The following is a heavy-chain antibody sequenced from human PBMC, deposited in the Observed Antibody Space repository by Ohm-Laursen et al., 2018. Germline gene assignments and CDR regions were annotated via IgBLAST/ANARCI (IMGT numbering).Heavy chain of an antibody. CDR1: GFTFGDYA. CDR3: TTWDSLGGTKGGFDY. Sequence: RSLRLSCAASGFTFGDYAVNWFRQAPGKGLEWVGFIRSKTYGVTTEYGASVKGRFTISRDDSKSIAYLQMNSLKTEDTAMYYCTTWDSLGGTKGGFDYWGQGTLVTVSP. V-gene: IGHV3-49*03. D-gene: IGHD1-26*01. J-gene: IGHJ4*02. CDR2: IRSKTYGVTT.